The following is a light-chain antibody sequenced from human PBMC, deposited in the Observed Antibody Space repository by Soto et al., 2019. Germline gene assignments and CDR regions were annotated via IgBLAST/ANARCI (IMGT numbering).Light chain of an antibody. CDR1: SSDDGGYNY. V-gene: IGLV2-14*01. CDR2: DVS. J-gene: IGLJ1*01. Sequence: QSAQSQPASVSGSPGQSITISCTGTSSDDGGYNYVSWYQQHPGKAPKLMIYDVSNRPSGVSNRFSGSKSGNTASLTISGLQAEDEADYYCSSYTSSSTLYVFGTGTKLTVL. CDR3: SSYTSSSTLYV.